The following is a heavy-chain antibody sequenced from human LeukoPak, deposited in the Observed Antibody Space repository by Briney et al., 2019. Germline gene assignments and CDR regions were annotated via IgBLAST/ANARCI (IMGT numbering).Heavy chain of an antibody. CDR3: ARPTYYYDSSGYYLSAFDI. V-gene: IGHV4-34*01. CDR1: GGSFSDYY. J-gene: IGHJ3*02. CDR2: INHSGNT. D-gene: IGHD3-22*01. Sequence: PSETLSLTCAVYGGSFSDYYWSWIRQPPGKGLERIGEINHSGNTNYNPSLKSRVTISVDTSKNQFSLKLSSVTAADTAVYYCARPTYYYDSSGYYLSAFDIWGQGTMVTVSS.